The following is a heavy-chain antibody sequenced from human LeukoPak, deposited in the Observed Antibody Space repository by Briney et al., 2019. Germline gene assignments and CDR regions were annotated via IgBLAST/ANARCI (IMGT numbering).Heavy chain of an antibody. CDR3: ARDRGVDYCSGGSCSHYYYYMDV. CDR1: GYTFTGYF. D-gene: IGHD2-15*01. V-gene: IGHV1-2*02. J-gene: IGHJ6*03. CDR2: INPNSGDT. Sequence: ASVKVSCKASGYTFTGYFMHWVRQAPGQGLEWMGWINPNSGDTNYAQKFQGRVTMTRDTSISTAYMELSRLRSDDTAVYYCARDRGVDYCSGGSCSHYYYYMDVWGKGTTVTISS.